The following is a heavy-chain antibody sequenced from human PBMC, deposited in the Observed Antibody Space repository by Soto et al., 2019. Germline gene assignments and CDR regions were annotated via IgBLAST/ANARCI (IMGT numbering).Heavy chain of an antibody. D-gene: IGHD6-19*01. V-gene: IGHV5-51*01. J-gene: IGHJ6*02. CDR2: IYPGDSDT. Sequence: GESLKSSCKGSGYSFTSHLIGWVGQKPGKGLEWMGIIYPGDSDTRYSPSFQGQVTISADKSISTAYLQWSSLKASDTAMYYCARPREAGKYYYGVDVWGQGTTVTVSS. CDR1: GYSFTSHL. CDR3: ARPREAGKYYYGVDV.